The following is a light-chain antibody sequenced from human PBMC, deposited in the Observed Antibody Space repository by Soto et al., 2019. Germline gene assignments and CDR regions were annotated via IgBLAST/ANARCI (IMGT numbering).Light chain of an antibody. J-gene: IGKJ5*01. V-gene: IGKV1-33*01. CDR2: DAS. CDR1: QNINNY. CDR3: QQYENLPT. Sequence: DIQMTQSPSSMSASVGDRVNIMCQAIQNINNYLNWCKHKPGRAPKLLIYDASNLEAGVPSRFRGSGSGTDFTFTIRRLQPEDIATDYCQQYENLPTFGQGTRLEIK.